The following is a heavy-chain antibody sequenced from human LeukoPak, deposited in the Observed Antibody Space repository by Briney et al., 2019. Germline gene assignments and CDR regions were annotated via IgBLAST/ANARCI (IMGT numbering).Heavy chain of an antibody. Sequence: GGSLRLSCAASGFTFSSYSMNGVRQAPGKGLEGVSYISRSSSIIYHADSVKGRFTISRDNAKNSLYLQMNSLRADDTAVYYCAREMTTAYAFDIWGQGTMVTVSS. CDR3: AREMTTAYAFDI. J-gene: IGHJ3*02. V-gene: IGHV3-48*01. CDR1: GFTFSSYS. D-gene: IGHD4-11*01. CDR2: ISRSSSII.